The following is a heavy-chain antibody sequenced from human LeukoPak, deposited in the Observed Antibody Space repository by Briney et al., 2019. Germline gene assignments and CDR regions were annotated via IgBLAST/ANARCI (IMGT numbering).Heavy chain of an antibody. CDR2: ISGYNGNT. D-gene: IGHD3-16*01. Sequence: GASVKVSCKASGYTFTSFGISWVRQAPGQGLEWMGWISGYNGNTNYAQKFQGRVTMTTDTSTSTAFLDLRSLRSDGTAVYYCAKASSAMIKEDWFDPWGQGTLVTVSS. CDR3: AKASSAMIKEDWFDP. CDR1: GYTFTSFG. V-gene: IGHV1-18*01. J-gene: IGHJ5*02.